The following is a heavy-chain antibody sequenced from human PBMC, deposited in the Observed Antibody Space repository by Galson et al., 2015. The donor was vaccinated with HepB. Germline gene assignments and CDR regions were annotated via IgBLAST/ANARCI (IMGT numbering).Heavy chain of an antibody. V-gene: IGHV3-33*01. CDR2: IWYDGSNR. CDR3: ARGRGYGSGTYLDY. Sequence: SLRLSCAASDFNFSNYGIHWVRQAPGKGLEWVAVIWYDGSNRYYAASVKGRFTISRDNSKNTLYLQMNSLRAADTAVYYCARGRGYGSGTYLDYRGQGTLVTVSS. CDR1: DFNFSNYG. J-gene: IGHJ4*02. D-gene: IGHD3-10*01.